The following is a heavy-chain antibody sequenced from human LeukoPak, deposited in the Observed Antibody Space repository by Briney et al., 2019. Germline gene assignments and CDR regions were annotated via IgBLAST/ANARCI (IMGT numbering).Heavy chain of an antibody. J-gene: IGHJ4*02. D-gene: IGHD2-21*02. V-gene: IGHV1-69*13. Sequence: ASVKVSCKASGGTFSSYAISWVRQAPGQGLEWMGGIIPIFGTANYAQKFQGRVTITADESTSTAYMELSSLRSEDTAVYYCARTYCGGDCYSNVLDYWGQGTLVTVSS. CDR2: IIPIFGTA. CDR1: GGTFSSYA. CDR3: ARTYCGGDCYSNVLDY.